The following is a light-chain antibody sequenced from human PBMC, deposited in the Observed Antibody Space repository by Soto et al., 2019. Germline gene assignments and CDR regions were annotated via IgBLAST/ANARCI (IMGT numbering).Light chain of an antibody. J-gene: IGKJ2*01. Sequence: EIVLTQSPGTLSLSPGESATLSCRASQSVSSSYLSWYQQKPGQAPRLLIHGTSDRATGIPDRFSGSGSGTDFPLTITSLEPEDFAVYYCQQYGRLPPYTFGQGTKLELK. CDR2: GTS. CDR3: QQYGRLPPYT. V-gene: IGKV3-20*01. CDR1: QSVSSSY.